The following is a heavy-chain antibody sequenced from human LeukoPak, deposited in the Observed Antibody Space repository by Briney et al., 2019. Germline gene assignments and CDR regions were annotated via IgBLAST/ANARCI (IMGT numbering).Heavy chain of an antibody. V-gene: IGHV3-21*01. CDR1: GFTFSSYS. CDR3: ARDLYSGYEYYYYYGMDV. Sequence: GGSLRLSCAASGFTFSSYSMNWVRQAPGKGLEWVSSISSSSSYKYYADSVKGRFTISRDNAKNSLYLQMNGLRAEDTAVYYCARDLYSGYEYYYYYGMDVWGQGTTVTVSS. CDR2: ISSSSSYK. D-gene: IGHD5-12*01. J-gene: IGHJ6*02.